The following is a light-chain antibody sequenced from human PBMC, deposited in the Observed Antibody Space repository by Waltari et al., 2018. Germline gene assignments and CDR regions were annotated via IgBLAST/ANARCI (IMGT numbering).Light chain of an antibody. J-gene: IGLJ2*01. V-gene: IGLV1-51*01. CDR3: GTWDTDLSVV. CDR2: DNN. Sequence: QSVLTQPPSVSAAPGQKVTISCSGTGSNIGNNFVSWYQQLPGTAPKLLIYDNNKRPSGIPDRFSGSKSGTSATLGITGLQTGDEADYHCGTWDTDLSVVFGGGTKLTVL. CDR1: GSNIGNNF.